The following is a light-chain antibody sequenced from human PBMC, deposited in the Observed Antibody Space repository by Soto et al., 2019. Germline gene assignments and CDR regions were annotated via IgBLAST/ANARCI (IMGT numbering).Light chain of an antibody. Sequence: DIVLTQSPGTLSLSPGERATLSCRASQRVSTSYLAWDQQKPGQAPRLLIYATSSRATGIPDRFSGSGSGTDFSLTISRLEPEDFAVYYCHQYGSSPFTFGGGTKVEIK. CDR1: QRVSTSY. CDR3: HQYGSSPFT. J-gene: IGKJ4*01. CDR2: ATS. V-gene: IGKV3-20*01.